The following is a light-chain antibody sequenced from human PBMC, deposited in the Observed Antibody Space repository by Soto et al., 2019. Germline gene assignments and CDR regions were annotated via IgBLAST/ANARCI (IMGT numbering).Light chain of an antibody. CDR2: GAS. V-gene: IGKV3-15*01. CDR1: QSVGSD. J-gene: IGKJ1*01. Sequence: EIVMTQSPATLSVSPGARANLSCRASQSVGSDLVWYRQKPGQAPRLLIYGASNRATGVQDRFSGSGSGTVFTLTISSLQSDELAVYYCQQYLDWPRTFGQGTKGDI. CDR3: QQYLDWPRT.